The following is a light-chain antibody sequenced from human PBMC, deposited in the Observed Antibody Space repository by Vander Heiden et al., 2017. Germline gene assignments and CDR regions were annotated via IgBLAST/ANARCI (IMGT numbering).Light chain of an antibody. Sequence: YALPHPPPASCSPGDTARITCTGDAMAKQYAYWYQQMPGQTPVLLIYKDSERPSGIPERFSGSNSGTTVTLTISGLQAEDEADYYCESSDSNVTFVVFGGGTKLTVL. CDR3: ESSDSNVTFVV. CDR2: KDS. J-gene: IGLJ2*01. CDR1: AMAKQY. V-gene: IGLV3-25*02.